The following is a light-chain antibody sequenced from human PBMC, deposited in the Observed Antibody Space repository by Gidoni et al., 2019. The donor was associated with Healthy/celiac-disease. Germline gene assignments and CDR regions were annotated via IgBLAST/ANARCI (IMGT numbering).Light chain of an antibody. CDR2: GAS. CDR1: QSVSSSY. CDR3: QQYGSSPPNT. V-gene: IGKV3-20*01. Sequence: EIVLTQSPGTLSLSPGERATLSCRASQSVSSSYLAWYQQKPGQAPRLLIYGASSRATGIPDRFSGSGSGTDFTLTISRLEPEDFAVYYCQQYGSSPPNTFXXXTKLEIK. J-gene: IGKJ2*01.